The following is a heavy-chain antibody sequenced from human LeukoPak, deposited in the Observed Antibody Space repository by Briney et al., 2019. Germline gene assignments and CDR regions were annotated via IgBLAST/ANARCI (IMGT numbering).Heavy chain of an antibody. CDR3: APGGWRLDP. J-gene: IGHJ5*02. V-gene: IGHV4-34*08. Sequence: GSLRLSCAASGFTFSTNSKNWVRQAPGKGLEWIGEINHSGSTNYNPSLKSRVTISVDTSKNQFSLKLSSVTAADTAVYYCAPGGWRLDPWGQGTLVTVSS. CDR1: GFTFSTNS. CDR2: INHSGST. D-gene: IGHD3-10*01.